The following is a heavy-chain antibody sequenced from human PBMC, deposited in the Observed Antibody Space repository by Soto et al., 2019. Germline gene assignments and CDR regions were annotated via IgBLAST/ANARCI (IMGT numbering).Heavy chain of an antibody. CDR2: INPQTGGT. V-gene: IGHV1-2*02. CDR3: ARERYQVISDGMDV. CDR1: GYTFTGYY. J-gene: IGHJ6*02. Sequence: ASVKVSCKASGYTFTGYYIHWVREAPGQGLEWMGWINPQTGGTSYAQKFQGRVNLSRATSINTAYLELRRLTFDDAAVYFCARERYQVISDGMDVWGQGTTVTVS. D-gene: IGHD2-2*01.